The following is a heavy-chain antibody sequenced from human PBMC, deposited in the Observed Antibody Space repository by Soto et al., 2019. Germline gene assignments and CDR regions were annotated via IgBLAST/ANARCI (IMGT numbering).Heavy chain of an antibody. V-gene: IGHV4-61*01. J-gene: IGHJ1*01. Sequence: QVQLQESGPGLVKPSETLSLTCTVSGGSVSSGSYYWSWIRQPPGKGLEWIGYIYYSGSTNYNPHLPSRVTISVDTAKNQFSRKLSSVTAADTDVYYCARGSLGSYFQHWGQGTLVTVSS. CDR3: ARGSLGSYFQH. CDR2: IYYSGST. CDR1: GGSVSSGSYY. D-gene: IGHD7-27*01.